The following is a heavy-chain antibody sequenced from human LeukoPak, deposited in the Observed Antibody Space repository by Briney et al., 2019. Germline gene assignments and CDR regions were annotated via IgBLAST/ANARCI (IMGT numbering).Heavy chain of an antibody. D-gene: IGHD2-2*01. J-gene: IGHJ6*03. CDR2: IYYSGST. Sequence: SETLSLTCTVSGGSISSYYWSWIRQPPGKGLEWIGYIYYSGSTNYNPSLKSRVTISVDTSKNQFSLKLSSVTAADTAVYYCAREGSTSPRHMDVWGKGTTVTVSS. CDR3: AREGSTSPRHMDV. V-gene: IGHV4-59*01. CDR1: GGSISSYY.